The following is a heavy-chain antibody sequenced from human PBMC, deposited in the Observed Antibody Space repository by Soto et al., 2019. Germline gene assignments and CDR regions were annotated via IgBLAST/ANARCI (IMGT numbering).Heavy chain of an antibody. CDR2: INAGNGNT. V-gene: IGHV1-3*01. CDR3: ARAISGYVT. CDR1: GITLSTYA. Sequence: ASVKVSCKASGITLSTYAIHWVRQAPGQRLEWMGWINAGNGNTRYSQKFQGRVTLTRDTSARTAYMDLSRLRSEDAAIYYCARAISGYVTWGR. D-gene: IGHD5-12*01. J-gene: IGHJ2*01.